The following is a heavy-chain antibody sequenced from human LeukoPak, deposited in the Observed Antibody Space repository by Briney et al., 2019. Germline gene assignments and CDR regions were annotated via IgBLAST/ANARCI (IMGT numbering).Heavy chain of an antibody. CDR1: GFSFSSHW. D-gene: IGHD1-26*01. Sequence: GGSLRLSCAASGFSFSSHWMHWVRQAPGKGLEWVSSISSRSDYIYYADSVKGRFTISRDNAKNSLYLQMNSLRADDTAVYYCARDPFQEWELKTLDYWGQGTLVTVSS. CDR2: ISSRSDYI. V-gene: IGHV3-21*01. J-gene: IGHJ4*02. CDR3: ARDPFQEWELKTLDY.